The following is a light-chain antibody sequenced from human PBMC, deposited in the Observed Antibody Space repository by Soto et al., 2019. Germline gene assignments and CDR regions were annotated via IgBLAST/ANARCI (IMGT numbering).Light chain of an antibody. Sequence: QSALTQPASVSGSPGQSITISCTGTSSDVGNYDLVSWCQQHPGKAPKLMIFEGDKRPSGVSHRFSGSTSANTATLTISGLQVEDEADYYCYSYARTTTHVIFGGGTKVTVL. CDR1: SSDVGNYDL. CDR3: YSYARTTTHVI. J-gene: IGLJ2*01. V-gene: IGLV2-23*01. CDR2: EGD.